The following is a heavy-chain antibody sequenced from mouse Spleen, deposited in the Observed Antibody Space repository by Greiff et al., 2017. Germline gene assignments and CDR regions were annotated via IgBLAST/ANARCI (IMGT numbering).Heavy chain of an antibody. CDR1: GFTFSSYT. V-gene: IGHV5-12-2*01. CDR3: ARSITPYWYFDV. Sequence: DVMLVESGGGLVQPGGSLKLSCAASGFTFSSYTMSWVRQTPEKRLEWVAYISNGGGSTYYPDTVKGRFTISRDNAKNTLYLQMSSLKSEDTAMYYCARSITPYWYFDVWGAGTTVTVSS. J-gene: IGHJ1*01. D-gene: IGHD1-2*01. CDR2: ISNGGGST.